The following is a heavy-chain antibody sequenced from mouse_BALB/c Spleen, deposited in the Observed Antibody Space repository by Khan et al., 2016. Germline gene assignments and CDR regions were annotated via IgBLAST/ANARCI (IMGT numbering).Heavy chain of an antibody. J-gene: IGHJ2*01. Sequence: EVELVESGGGLVQPGGSRKLSCAASGFTFSRFGMHWVRQAPEKGLEWVAYISSGSSTIYYADTLKGRFTISRDNPKKALFLQMTRLRSEETAMYYCARGDYWGQGTTLTVSS. CDR2: ISSGSSTI. CDR3: ARGDY. CDR1: GFTFSRFG. V-gene: IGHV5-17*02.